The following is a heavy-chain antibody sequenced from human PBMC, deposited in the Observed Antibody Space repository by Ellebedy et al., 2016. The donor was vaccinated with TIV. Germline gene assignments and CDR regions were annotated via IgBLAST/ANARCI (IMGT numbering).Heavy chain of an antibody. D-gene: IGHD1-1*01. CDR1: GSTFTNYA. Sequence: GESLKISCAASGSTFTNYAMSWVRQAPGKGLEWVSAISTSGGITYYADSVRGRFTISRDKSKNTLYLQMNSLRAEDTATYYCVKGSGTMDVWGQGTTVTVSS. CDR2: ISTSGGIT. J-gene: IGHJ6*02. V-gene: IGHV3-23*01. CDR3: VKGSGTMDV.